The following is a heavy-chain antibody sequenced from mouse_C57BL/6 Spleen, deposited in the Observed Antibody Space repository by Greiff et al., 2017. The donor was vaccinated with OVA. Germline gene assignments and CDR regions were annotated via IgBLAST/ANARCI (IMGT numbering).Heavy chain of an antibody. CDR1: GYTFTSYW. CDR2: IDPSDSYT. V-gene: IGHV1-50*01. CDR3: YWYFDV. J-gene: IGHJ1*03. Sequence: QVQLKESGAELVKPGASVKLSCKASGYTFTSYWMQWVKQRPGQGLEWIGEIDPSDSYTNYNQKFKGKATLTVDTSSSTAYMQLSSLTSEDSAVYYCYWYFDVWGTGTTVTVSS.